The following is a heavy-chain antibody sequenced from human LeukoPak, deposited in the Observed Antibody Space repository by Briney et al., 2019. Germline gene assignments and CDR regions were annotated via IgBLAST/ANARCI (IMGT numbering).Heavy chain of an antibody. Sequence: GASLRLSCAASGFTFSSYAMRWVREAPGEGVEWVSAFCNSGGSTFYADSVKGRFTISRDNSKNTLNLQINSQRAEHTAVYYCAKDRISMVPGVTRNWGQGTLVTVSS. CDR3: AKDRISMVPGVTRN. D-gene: IGHD3-10*01. V-gene: IGHV3-23*01. CDR1: GFTFSSYA. CDR2: FCNSGGST. J-gene: IGHJ4*02.